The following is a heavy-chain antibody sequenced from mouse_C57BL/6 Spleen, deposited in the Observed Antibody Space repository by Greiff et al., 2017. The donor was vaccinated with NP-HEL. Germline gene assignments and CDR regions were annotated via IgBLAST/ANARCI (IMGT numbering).Heavy chain of an antibody. CDR1: GYTFTSYW. Sequence: QVQLKQPGAELVRPGPSVKLSCKASGYTFTSYWMHWVKQRPGQGLEWIGVIDPSDSYTNYNQKFKGKATLTVDTSSSTAYMQLSSLTSEDSAVYYCARNGVVATRGYFDYWGQGTTLTVSS. CDR3: ARNGVVATRGYFDY. D-gene: IGHD1-1*01. J-gene: IGHJ2*01. V-gene: IGHV1-59*01. CDR2: IDPSDSYT.